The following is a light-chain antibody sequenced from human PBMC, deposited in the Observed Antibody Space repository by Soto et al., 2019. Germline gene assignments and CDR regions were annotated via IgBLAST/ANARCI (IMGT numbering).Light chain of an antibody. Sequence: EIVLTQSPATLSLSPGERATLSCRASQSVSSYLDWYQQKPGQVPRLLIYDASSRATGIPARFSGSWSGTDFTITISSLEPEDFAVYCCQQRSNWPRTFGQGTKLEIK. J-gene: IGKJ2*01. CDR3: QQRSNWPRT. CDR1: QSVSSY. V-gene: IGKV3-11*01. CDR2: DAS.